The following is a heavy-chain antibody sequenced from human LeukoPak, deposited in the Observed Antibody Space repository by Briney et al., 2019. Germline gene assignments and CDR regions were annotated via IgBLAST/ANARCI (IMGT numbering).Heavy chain of an antibody. Sequence: AGGSLRLSCAASGFTFSSYWMSWVRQAPGKGLEWVANIKQDGSEKYYVGSVKGRFTISRDNAKNSLYLQMNSLRAEDTAVYYCARDLGSSWYGGFDYWGQGTLVTVSS. J-gene: IGHJ4*02. CDR1: GFTFSSYW. CDR2: IKQDGSEK. CDR3: ARDLGSSWYGGFDY. V-gene: IGHV3-7*01. D-gene: IGHD6-13*01.